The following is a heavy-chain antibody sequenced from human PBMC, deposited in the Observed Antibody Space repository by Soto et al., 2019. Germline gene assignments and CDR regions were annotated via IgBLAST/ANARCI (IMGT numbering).Heavy chain of an antibody. D-gene: IGHD4-17*01. J-gene: IGHJ4*02. CDR3: DRGGGPYGDYFDY. Sequence: QVQLQESGPGLVKPSQTLSLTCTVSGGSISSGDYYWSWIRQPPGKGLEWIGYIYYSGSTYYNPSLKSRVTISVDTSKNQFSLKLSSVTAADTAVYYCDRGGGPYGDYFDYWGQGTLVTVSS. V-gene: IGHV4-30-4*01. CDR2: IYYSGST. CDR1: GGSISSGDYY.